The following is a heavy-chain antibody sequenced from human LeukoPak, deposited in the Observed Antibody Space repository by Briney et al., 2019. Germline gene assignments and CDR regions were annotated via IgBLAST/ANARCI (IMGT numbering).Heavy chain of an antibody. V-gene: IGHV4-61*01. D-gene: IGHD5-18*01. CDR2: IYYSGST. CDR1: GGSFSSGSYY. CDR3: ARDSGYSYGYRAFDI. J-gene: IGHJ3*02. Sequence: SETLSLTCTVSGGSFSSGSYYWSWIRQPPGKGLEWIGYIYYSGSTNYNPSLKSRVTISVDTSKNQFSLKLSSVTAADTAVYYCARDSGYSYGYRAFDIWGQGTMVTVSS.